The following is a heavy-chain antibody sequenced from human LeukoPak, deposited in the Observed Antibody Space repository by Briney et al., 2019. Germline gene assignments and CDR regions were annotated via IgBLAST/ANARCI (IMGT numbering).Heavy chain of an antibody. J-gene: IGHJ5*02. CDR3: ARHDPGWFDT. CDR2: IHYSGST. V-gene: IGHV4-59*08. CDR1: GGSISSSY. Sequence: SETLSLTCTVSGGSISSSYWSWIRHPPGKGLEWIGYIHYSGSTNYNPSLKSRATISADTSKPHFSLKLSSATAADTAVYYCARHDPGWFDTWGQGTLVTVSS. D-gene: IGHD7-27*01.